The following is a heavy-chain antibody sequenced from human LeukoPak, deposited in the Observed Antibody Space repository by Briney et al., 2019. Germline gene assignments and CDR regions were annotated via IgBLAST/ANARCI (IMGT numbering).Heavy chain of an antibody. J-gene: IGHJ4*02. CDR3: ARTYYDILTGYNPYFDY. CDR2: ISGSGGST. D-gene: IGHD3-9*01. Sequence: QPGRSLRLSCAASGFTFSSYGMSWVRQAPGKGLEWVSGISGSGGSTYYADSVKGRFTISRDNAKNFLYLQMNSLRAEDTAVYYCARTYYDILTGYNPYFDYWGQGILVTVSS. V-gene: IGHV3-23*01. CDR1: GFTFSSYG.